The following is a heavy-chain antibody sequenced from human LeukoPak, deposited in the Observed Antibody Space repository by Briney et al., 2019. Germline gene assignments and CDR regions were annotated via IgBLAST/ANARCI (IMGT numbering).Heavy chain of an antibody. CDR3: ARVLMARGVLGFDP. CDR1: GDTFSSNSAA. Sequence: SQTLSLTCAISGDTFSSNSAAWNWIRQSPSRGLEWLVRTYYRSKLYNDYAVSVKSRITINPDTSKNQFSLQLNSVTPEDTAVYYCARVLMARGVLGFDPWGQGTLVTVSS. CDR2: TYYRSKLYN. V-gene: IGHV6-1*01. D-gene: IGHD3-10*01. J-gene: IGHJ5*02.